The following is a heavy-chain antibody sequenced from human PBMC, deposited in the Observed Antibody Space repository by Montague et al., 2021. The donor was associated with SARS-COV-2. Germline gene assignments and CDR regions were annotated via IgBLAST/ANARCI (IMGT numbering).Heavy chain of an antibody. CDR2: IKPDGGEK. J-gene: IGHJ6*02. V-gene: IGHV3-7*03. CDR3: ARDSRIVGATGGMDV. D-gene: IGHD1-26*01. CDR1: GFTFSSYW. Sequence: SLRLSFAASGFTFSSYWMSWVRQTPGKGLEWVANIKPDGGEKHYVDSVKGRFTISRDNAKNSLNLQMDSLRAEDTALYYCARDSRIVGATGGMDVWGQGTTAIVSS.